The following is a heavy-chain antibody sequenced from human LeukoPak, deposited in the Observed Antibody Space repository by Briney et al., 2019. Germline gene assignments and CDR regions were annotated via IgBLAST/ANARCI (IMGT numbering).Heavy chain of an antibody. D-gene: IGHD2-15*01. J-gene: IGHJ5*02. V-gene: IGHV1-2*06. CDR2: INPNSGGT. CDR1: DTLTAYY. Sequence: ASVKVSCKASDTLTAYYFYRVRQAPGQGLEWMGRINPNSGGTDYAQNFQGRVTMTRDTSISTAYMELSRLRSDDTAVYYCARGYCSGGTCYLVENWLDPWGQGTLVTVSS. CDR3: ARGYCSGGTCYLVENWLDP.